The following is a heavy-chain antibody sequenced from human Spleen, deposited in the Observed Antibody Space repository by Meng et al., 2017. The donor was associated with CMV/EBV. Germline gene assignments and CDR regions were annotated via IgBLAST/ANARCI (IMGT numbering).Heavy chain of an antibody. D-gene: IGHD6-19*01. Sequence: SVKVSCKASGGTFSSYAISWVRQAPGQGLEWMGGSNPIFGTANYAQKFQGRVTITTDESPSTAYMELSSLRSEATAVYYCARNSGWYTTNDYYGMDVWGQGTTVTVSS. CDR1: GGTFSSYA. V-gene: IGHV1-69*05. J-gene: IGHJ6*01. CDR2: SNPIFGTA. CDR3: ARNSGWYTTNDYYGMDV.